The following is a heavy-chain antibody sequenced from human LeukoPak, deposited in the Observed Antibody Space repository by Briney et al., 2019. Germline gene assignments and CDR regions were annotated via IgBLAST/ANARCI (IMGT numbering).Heavy chain of an antibody. V-gene: IGHV3-66*02. CDR1: GFTVSTNH. CDR2: LYSGGIT. J-gene: IGHJ4*02. D-gene: IGHD3-10*01. Sequence: TGGSLRLSCAASGFTVSTNHMSWVRQAPGKGLEWISVLYSGGITYDGDSVKARFTISRDNSKNTLYLQMNSLRTEDTAVYYCARTASGNHFEYWGQGTLVTVS. CDR3: ARTASGNHFEY.